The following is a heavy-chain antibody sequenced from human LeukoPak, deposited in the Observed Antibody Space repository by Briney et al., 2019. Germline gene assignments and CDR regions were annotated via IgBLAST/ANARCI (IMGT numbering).Heavy chain of an antibody. D-gene: IGHD3-22*01. CDR1: GGSISDYY. Sequence: SETLSLTCTVSGGSISDYYWNWIRQSPEKGLEWIGYIYYTGSTYYNPSLKSRVTISVDTSKNQFSLKLSSVTAADTAVYYCARQTDYYDSSGVMDVWGQGTTVTVSS. CDR2: IYYTGST. V-gene: IGHV4-59*08. CDR3: ARQTDYYDSSGVMDV. J-gene: IGHJ6*02.